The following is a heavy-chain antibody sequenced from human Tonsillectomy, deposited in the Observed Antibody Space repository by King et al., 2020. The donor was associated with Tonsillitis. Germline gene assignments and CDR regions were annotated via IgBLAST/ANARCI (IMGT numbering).Heavy chain of an antibody. D-gene: IGHD6-19*01. J-gene: IGHJ2*01. CDR3: ARSIWDSSGWGYFDL. CDR2: IHYSGST. V-gene: IGHV4-59*01. Sequence: QVQLQESGPGLVRPSETLSLTCTVSGGSISSYYWSWIRQPPGKGLEWIGYIHYSGSTHYNPSLKSRVTISVDTSKNQFSLNLRSVTAADTAVYYCARSIWDSSGWGYFDLWGRGTLVTVSS. CDR1: GGSISSYY.